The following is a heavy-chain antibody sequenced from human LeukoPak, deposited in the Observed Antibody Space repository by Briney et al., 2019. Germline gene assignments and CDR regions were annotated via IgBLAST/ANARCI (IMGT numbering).Heavy chain of an antibody. V-gene: IGHV3-23*01. CDR2: ISSPGGNT. CDR1: GFILSSFA. CDR3: AKTRNGYTTEYLQH. D-gene: IGHD5-24*01. J-gene: IGHJ1*01. Sequence: GGSLRLSCTSSGFILSSFAMSWVRQAPGQGLEWVSSISSPGGNTYYADSVKGRFTISRDNSNNLVYLQMNSPRAEDTAVYYCAKTRNGYTTEYLQHWGQGTLVTVSS.